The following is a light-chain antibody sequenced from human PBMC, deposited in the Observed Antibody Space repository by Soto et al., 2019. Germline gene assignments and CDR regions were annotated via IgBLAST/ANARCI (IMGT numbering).Light chain of an antibody. Sequence: QSVLTQPPSASGTPGQTVTISCSGSSSNIGSNTVNWYQQLPGTAPKLLVYSNHQRPSGVPDRFSGSKSGTSASLAISGLQSEDEAEYYCAAWDDSLNCWVFGGGTKLTVL. V-gene: IGLV1-44*01. CDR2: SNH. J-gene: IGLJ3*02. CDR3: AAWDDSLNCWV. CDR1: SSNIGSNT.